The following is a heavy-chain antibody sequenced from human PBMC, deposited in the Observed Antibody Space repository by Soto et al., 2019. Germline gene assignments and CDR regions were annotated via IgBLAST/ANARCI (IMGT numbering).Heavy chain of an antibody. J-gene: IGHJ4*02. D-gene: IGHD3-22*01. CDR2: FDPEDGET. Sequence: ASVKVSCKVSGYTLTELSMHGGRQAPGKGLEWMGGFDPEDGETIYAQKFQGRVTMTEDTSTDTAYMELSSLRSEDTAVYYCATLGYYDSSGYSAFFDYWGQGTLVTVYS. V-gene: IGHV1-24*01. CDR3: ATLGYYDSSGYSAFFDY. CDR1: GYTLTELS.